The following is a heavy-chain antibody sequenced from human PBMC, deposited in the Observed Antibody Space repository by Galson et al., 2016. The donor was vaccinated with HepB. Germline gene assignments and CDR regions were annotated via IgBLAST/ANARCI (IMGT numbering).Heavy chain of an antibody. CDR1: GGSFSGQY. V-gene: IGHV4-34*01. CDR2: INHRGSS. Sequence: SETLSLTCAANGGSFSGQYWRWIRQPPGKGLEWIGEINHRGSSNYNPSLRGRVSMSVDTSANKFSLMMNSVTAADTAVFYCSRDPMDGGFGDYWAQGILVTVSS. J-gene: IGHJ4*02. CDR3: SRDPMDGGFGDY. D-gene: IGHD2-15*01.